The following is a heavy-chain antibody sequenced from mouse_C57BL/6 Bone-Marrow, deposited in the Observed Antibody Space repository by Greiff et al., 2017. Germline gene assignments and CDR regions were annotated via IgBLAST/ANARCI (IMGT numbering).Heavy chain of an antibody. V-gene: IGHV5-16*01. CDR3: ARDYYGIYFDV. CDR1: GFTFSDYY. Sequence: EVQLVESEGGLVQPGSSMKLSCTASGFTFSDYYMAWVRQVPEKGLEWVANINYDGSSTYYLDSLKSRFIISRDNAKNILYLQMSSLKSEDTATYYCARDYYGIYFDVWAQGPRSPSPQ. CDR2: INYDGSST. J-gene: IGHJ1*03. D-gene: IGHD1-1*01.